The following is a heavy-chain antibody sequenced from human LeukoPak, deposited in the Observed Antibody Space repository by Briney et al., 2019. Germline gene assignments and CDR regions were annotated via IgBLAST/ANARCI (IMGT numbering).Heavy chain of an antibody. CDR2: ITGSSDYI. D-gene: IGHD6-6*01. CDR1: GFTFSGYS. CDR3: ARVIRGSHSISSYYLDV. V-gene: IGHV3-21*01. Sequence: GGSLRLSCAASGFTFSGYSMHWVRHAPGKGLERVSSITGSSDYIYYADSVKGRFTISRDNAENSLYLQVNSLRAEDTAVYYCARVIRGSHSISSYYLDVWGKGTTVTVSS. J-gene: IGHJ6*03.